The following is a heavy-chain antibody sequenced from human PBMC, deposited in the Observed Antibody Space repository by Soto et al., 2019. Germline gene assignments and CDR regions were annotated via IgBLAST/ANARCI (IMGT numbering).Heavy chain of an antibody. D-gene: IGHD1-7*01. CDR1: GYTFTGYY. CDR3: ARELELPAEEYYYYYGMDV. CDR2: INPNSGGT. J-gene: IGHJ6*02. V-gene: IGHV1-2*04. Sequence: GASVKVSCKASGYTFTGYYRHWVRQAPGQGLEWMGWINPNSGGTNYAQKFQGWVTMTRDTSISTAYMELSRLRSDDTAVYYCARELELPAEEYYYYYGMDVWGQGTTVTVS.